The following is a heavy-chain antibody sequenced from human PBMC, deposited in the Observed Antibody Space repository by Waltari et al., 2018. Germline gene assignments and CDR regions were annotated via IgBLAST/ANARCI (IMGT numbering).Heavy chain of an antibody. V-gene: IGHV4-34*01. J-gene: IGHJ4*02. CDR3: ARHASAGLDY. CDR1: GGSFSGYS. D-gene: IGHD2-2*01. CDR2: INHSGST. Sequence: QVQLQQWGAGLLKPSETLSLTCAVYGGSFSGYSWSWIRQPPGKGLEWIGEINHSGSTNYNPSLKSRVTISVDTSKNQFSLKLSSVTAADTAVYYCARHASAGLDYWGQGTLVTVSS.